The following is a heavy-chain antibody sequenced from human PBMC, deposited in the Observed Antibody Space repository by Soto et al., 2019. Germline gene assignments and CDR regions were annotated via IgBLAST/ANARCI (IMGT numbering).Heavy chain of an antibody. Sequence: QVQLVESGGGVVQLGRSLRLSCAASGFTFSSYAMHWVRQAPGKGLEWVAVISYDGSNKYYADSVKGRFTISRDNSKNTLYLQMNSLRAEDTAVYYCARQGDSSDPAPTDYWGQGTLVTVSS. CDR1: GFTFSSYA. CDR3: ARQGDSSDPAPTDY. D-gene: IGHD3-22*01. V-gene: IGHV3-30-3*01. J-gene: IGHJ4*02. CDR2: ISYDGSNK.